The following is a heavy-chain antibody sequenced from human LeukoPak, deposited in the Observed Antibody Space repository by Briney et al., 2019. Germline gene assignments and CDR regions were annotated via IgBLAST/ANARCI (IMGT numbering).Heavy chain of an antibody. J-gene: IGHJ4*02. CDR3: ARDEPYCGGDCYPDY. V-gene: IGHV3-33*01. CDR2: IWYDGSNK. CDR1: GFTFSSYG. D-gene: IGHD2-21*02. Sequence: GGSLRHSCAASGFTFSSYGMHWVRQAPGKGLEWVAVIWYDGSNKYYADSVKGRFTISRDNSKNTLYLQMNSLRAEDTAVYYCARDEPYCGGDCYPDYWGQGTLVTVSS.